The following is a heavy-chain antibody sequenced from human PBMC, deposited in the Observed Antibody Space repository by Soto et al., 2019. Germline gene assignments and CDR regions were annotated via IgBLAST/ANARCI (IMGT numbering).Heavy chain of an antibody. V-gene: IGHV4-31*03. CDR3: ARTFMVTSGGVMEPIYWSFDL. CDR2: IFYTVST. J-gene: IGHJ2*01. Sequence: SETLSLTCTVSGGSIRSNAYYWTWIRQHPGRGLEWLGYIFYTVSTDYNPSLHSRLTISLDTSENQFSLRLDSVTAADTAVYYCARTFMVTSGGVMEPIYWSFDLCGRGTLVTVSS. CDR1: GGSIRSNAYY. D-gene: IGHD3-16*01.